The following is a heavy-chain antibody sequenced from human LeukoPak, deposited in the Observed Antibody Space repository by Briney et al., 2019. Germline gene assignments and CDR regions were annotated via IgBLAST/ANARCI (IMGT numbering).Heavy chain of an antibody. CDR1: GGTFSSYA. CDR3: ARDQYDSSGYYYY. V-gene: IGHV1-69*05. J-gene: IGHJ4*02. Sequence: SVKVSFKDSGGTFSSYAISWVRQAPGQGLEWMGRIIPIFGTASYAQKFQGRVTITTDESTSTAYIELSSLRSEDTAVYYCARDQYDSSGYYYYWGQGTLVTVSS. D-gene: IGHD3-22*01. CDR2: IIPIFGTA.